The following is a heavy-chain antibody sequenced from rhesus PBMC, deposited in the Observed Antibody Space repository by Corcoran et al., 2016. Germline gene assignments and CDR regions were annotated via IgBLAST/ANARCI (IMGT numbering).Heavy chain of an antibody. V-gene: IGHV3S5*01. CDR1: GFTFSSYG. Sequence: EVQLVETGGGLVQPGGSLKLSCAASGFTFSSYGMSWVRQAPGKGLEWVSAINIYGGTTYYADSVKGRFTISRDNSKNTLSLQMNSLRAEDTAVYYCAVTAYYSGSDFDYWGQGVLVTVSS. D-gene: IGHD3-16*01. CDR3: AVTAYYSGSDFDY. CDR2: INIYGGTT. J-gene: IGHJ4*01.